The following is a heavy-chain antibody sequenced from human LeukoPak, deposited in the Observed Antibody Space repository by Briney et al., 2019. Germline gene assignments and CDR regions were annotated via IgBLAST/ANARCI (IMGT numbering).Heavy chain of an antibody. Sequence: GASVKVSCKASGYNFNGNYMHWVRQAPGQGLEWVGWINPNSGGTNYAQKFQGRVTMTRDTSISTAYMELSRLRSDDTAVYYCARGDCGGDCYLPSDYWGQGTLVTVSS. D-gene: IGHD2-21*02. CDR2: INPNSGGT. V-gene: IGHV1-2*02. CDR1: GYNFNGNY. CDR3: ARGDCGGDCYLPSDY. J-gene: IGHJ4*02.